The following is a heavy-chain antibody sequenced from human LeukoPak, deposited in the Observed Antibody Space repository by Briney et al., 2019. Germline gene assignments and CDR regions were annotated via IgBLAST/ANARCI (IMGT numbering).Heavy chain of an antibody. Sequence: SVKVSCKASGGTFSSYAISWVRQAPGQGLEWMGGIIPIFGTANYTQKFQGRVTITADESTSTAYMELSSLRSEDTAVYYCARDLHYYDSSGTYFSSYYYYGMDVWGQGTTVTVSS. CDR1: GGTFSSYA. J-gene: IGHJ6*02. CDR2: IIPIFGTA. CDR3: ARDLHYYDSSGTYFSSYYYYGMDV. D-gene: IGHD3-22*01. V-gene: IGHV1-69*13.